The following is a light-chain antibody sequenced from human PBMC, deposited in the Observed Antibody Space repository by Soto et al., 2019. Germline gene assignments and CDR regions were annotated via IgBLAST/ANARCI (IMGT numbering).Light chain of an antibody. CDR1: QSLVPSNGYNY. CDR2: LXS. CDR3: MQALQTTWT. Sequence: IVMTQSPLSLLVTTGEPASFPXRPSQSLVPSNGYNYLSWXLQKRGXSPQXXXYLXSNRASGVPDRLSGSGSGTDFTRKISRVEAEDVGVYYCMQALQTTWTFGQGTKVDIK. J-gene: IGKJ1*01. V-gene: IGKV2-28*01.